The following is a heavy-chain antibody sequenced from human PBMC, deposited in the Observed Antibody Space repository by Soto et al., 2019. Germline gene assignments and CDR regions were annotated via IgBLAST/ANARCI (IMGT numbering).Heavy chain of an antibody. V-gene: IGHV3-48*02. Sequence: ELFLQVSGGDLVQPGGFLRLSCVASGFKFSMFGMNWVRQDPGKGLEWIAYISSSSATIIYGGSVEGRFTVSRDNAENSLFLQMKSLRDEDTAVYYCARDKGGTVAGFNWFDPWGHGTPVTVST. CDR3: ARDKGGTVAGFNWFDP. D-gene: IGHD6-19*01. J-gene: IGHJ5*02. CDR1: GFKFSMFG. CDR2: ISSSSATI.